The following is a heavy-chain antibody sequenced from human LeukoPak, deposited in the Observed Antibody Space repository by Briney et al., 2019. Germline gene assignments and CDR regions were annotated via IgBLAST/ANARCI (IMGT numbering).Heavy chain of an antibody. J-gene: IGHJ4*02. CDR1: RFTFSNYW. CDR2: INSDGSST. V-gene: IGHV3-74*01. D-gene: IGHD6-13*01. CDR3: AREIAAGTGLDY. Sequence: GGSLRLSCAASRFTFSNYWMCWVRQAPGKGLVWVSRINSDGSSTSYADSVKGRFTISRDNAKNTLYLQMNSLRVEDTAVYYCAREIAAGTGLDYWGQGTLVTVSS.